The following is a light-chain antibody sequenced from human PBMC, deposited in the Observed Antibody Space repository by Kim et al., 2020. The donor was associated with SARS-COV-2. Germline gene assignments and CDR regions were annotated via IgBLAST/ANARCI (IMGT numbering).Light chain of an antibody. CDR3: QQTYFAPPLT. J-gene: IGKJ5*01. V-gene: IGKV1-39*01. CDR2: AAS. CDR1: QTISTY. Sequence: DIQMTQSPSSLSASVGDTVTITCRASQTISTYLNWYQHKPGKAPKLLIYAASSLHSGVPPRFSGTGSGTDFTLTIINLQPEDLATYYCQQTYFAPPLTFGQGTRLEIK.